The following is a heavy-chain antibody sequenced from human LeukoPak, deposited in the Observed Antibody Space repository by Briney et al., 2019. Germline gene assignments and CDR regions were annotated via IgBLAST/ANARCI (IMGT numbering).Heavy chain of an antibody. D-gene: IGHD3-10*01. Sequence: GGSLRLSFAASGFTFSSYAMSWVRQAPGKGLEWVSAISGSGGSTYYADSVKGRFTISRDNSKNTLYLQMNSLRAEDTAVYYCAKDRDITMVRGIFDYWGQGTLVTVSS. CDR1: GFTFSSYA. CDR3: AKDRDITMVRGIFDY. V-gene: IGHV3-23*01. J-gene: IGHJ4*02. CDR2: ISGSGGST.